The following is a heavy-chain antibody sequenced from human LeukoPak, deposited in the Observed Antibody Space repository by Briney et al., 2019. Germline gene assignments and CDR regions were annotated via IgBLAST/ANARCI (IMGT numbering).Heavy chain of an antibody. CDR2: ISYDGSNK. D-gene: IGHD5-18*01. J-gene: IGHJ6*02. Sequence: GGSLRLSCAASGFTFSNAWMSWVRQAPGKGLEWVAVISYDGSNKYYADSVKGRFTISRDNSKNTLYLQMNSLRAEDTAVYYCARDGGYSYGYDAYYYYGMDVWGQGTTVTVSS. CDR1: GFTFSNAW. CDR3: ARDGGYSYGYDAYYYYGMDV. V-gene: IGHV3-30-3*01.